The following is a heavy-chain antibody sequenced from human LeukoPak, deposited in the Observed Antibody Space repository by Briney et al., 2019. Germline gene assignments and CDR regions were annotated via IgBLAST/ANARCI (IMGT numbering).Heavy chain of an antibody. J-gene: IGHJ4*02. D-gene: IGHD1-26*01. V-gene: IGHV3-23*01. CDR3: ALARVGATLPTDY. CDR1: GFTFSSYG. CDR2: ISGSGGST. Sequence: GGSLRLSCAASGFTFSSYGMSWVRQAPGKGLEWVSAISGSGGSTYYADSVKGRFTISRDNSKNSLYLQMNSLRTEDTALYYCALARVGATLPTDYWGRGTLVTVSS.